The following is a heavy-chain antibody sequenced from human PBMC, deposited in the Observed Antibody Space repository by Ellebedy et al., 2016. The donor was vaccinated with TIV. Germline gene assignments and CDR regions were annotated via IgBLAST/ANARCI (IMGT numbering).Heavy chain of an antibody. CDR2: VYHNGGT. Sequence: SETLSLTCTVSGGSITSDDYYWAWIRQAPGKGLEWIGTVYHNGGTYHNPSLQSRVTMSADTSQNQFFLKLSSVTAAVTSMYYCVRHSTPGDYLIFDHWGQGTLVTVSS. CDR3: VRHSTPGDYLIFDH. J-gene: IGHJ4*02. CDR1: GGSITSDDYY. V-gene: IGHV4-39*01. D-gene: IGHD4-11*01.